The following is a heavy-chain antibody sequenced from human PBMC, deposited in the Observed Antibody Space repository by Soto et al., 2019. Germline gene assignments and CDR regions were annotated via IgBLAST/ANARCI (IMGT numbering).Heavy chain of an antibody. CDR3: AYCGYYSSSWFPVY. J-gene: IGHJ4*02. CDR2: IYWDDDK. V-gene: IGHV2-5*02. Sequence: QMTLKESGPSLVKPTQTLTLTCTFSGFSLTTNGVGVGWIRQSPGEALEWLALIYWDDDKRYSPSLKSRLTITKDTSKNQVVLTMTNMDSVDTAIYYCAYCGYYSSSWFPVYLGQGTLVTVSS. D-gene: IGHD6-13*01. CDR1: GFSLTTNGVG.